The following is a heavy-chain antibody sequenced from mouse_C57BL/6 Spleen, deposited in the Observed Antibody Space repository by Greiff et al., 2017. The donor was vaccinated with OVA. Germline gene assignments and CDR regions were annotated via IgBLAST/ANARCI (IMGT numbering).Heavy chain of an antibody. D-gene: IGHD2-3*01. CDR3: AREGYYVPHWYFDV. CDR2: ISYDGSN. J-gene: IGHJ1*03. Sequence: EVKLQESGPGLVKPSQSLSLTCSVTGYSITSGYYWNWIRQFPGNKLEWMGYISYDGSNNYNPSLKNRISITRDTSKNQLFLKLNSVTTEDTATYYCAREGYYVPHWYFDVWGTGTTVTVSS. CDR1: GYSITSGYY. V-gene: IGHV3-6*01.